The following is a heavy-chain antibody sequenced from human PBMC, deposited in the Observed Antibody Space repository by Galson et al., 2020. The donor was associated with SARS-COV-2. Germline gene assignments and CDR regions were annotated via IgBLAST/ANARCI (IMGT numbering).Heavy chain of an antibody. D-gene: IGHD5-18*01. CDR2: IIPILGIA. CDR1: GGTFSSYA. Sequence: SVKVSCKASGGTFSSYAISWVRQAPGQGLEWMGGIIPILGIANYAQKFQGRVTITADKSTSTAYMELSSLRSEDTAVYYCARGDRLAAPSPWIELWSGVYYSYYMDVWGKGTTVTVSS. CDR3: ARGDRLAAPSPWIELWSGVYYSYYMDV. J-gene: IGHJ6*03. V-gene: IGHV1-69*10.